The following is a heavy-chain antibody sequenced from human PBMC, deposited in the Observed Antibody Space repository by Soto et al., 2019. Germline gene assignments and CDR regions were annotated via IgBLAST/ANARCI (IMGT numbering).Heavy chain of an antibody. Sequence: SETLSLTCSVSGGSVRSGSYYWTWIRQPPGKGLEWIGYIYQSGTTNYNASLKSSVTISIETSKNQFFLKLNSVTAAATAVYYCARDSSGRHDYWGQGTLATVSS. CDR1: GGSVRSGSYY. D-gene: IGHD3-22*01. V-gene: IGHV4-61*01. CDR3: ARDSSGRHDY. CDR2: IYQSGTT. J-gene: IGHJ4*02.